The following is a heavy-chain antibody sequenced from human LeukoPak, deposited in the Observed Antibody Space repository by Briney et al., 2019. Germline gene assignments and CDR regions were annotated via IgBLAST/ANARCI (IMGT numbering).Heavy chain of an antibody. D-gene: IGHD5-18*01. V-gene: IGHV1-8*01. Sequence: ASVKVSCKASGYTFTSYDINWVRQATGQGLEWMGWMNPNSGNTGYAQKFQGRVTMIRNTSISTAYMELSSLRSEDTAVYYCARAPSTKQRKRGYSYGPNWFDPWGQGTLVTVSS. CDR2: MNPNSGNT. J-gene: IGHJ5*02. CDR3: ARAPSTKQRKRGYSYGPNWFDP. CDR1: GYTFTSYD.